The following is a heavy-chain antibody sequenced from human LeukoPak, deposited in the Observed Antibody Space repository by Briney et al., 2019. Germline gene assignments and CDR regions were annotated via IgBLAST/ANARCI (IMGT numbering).Heavy chain of an antibody. CDR1: GFTFSSYG. J-gene: IGHJ3*02. CDR3: AKDRNSRTSGVGVFDI. V-gene: IGHV3-30*18. D-gene: IGHD2-2*01. Sequence: GGSLRLSCAASGFTFSSYGVHWVRQAPGKGLEWGAVTSYEGSNKYYADSVKGRFTISRENSKRTLYLQMDSLRVEDTAVYYCAKDRNSRTSGVGVFDIWGQGTMVTVSS. CDR2: TSYEGSNK.